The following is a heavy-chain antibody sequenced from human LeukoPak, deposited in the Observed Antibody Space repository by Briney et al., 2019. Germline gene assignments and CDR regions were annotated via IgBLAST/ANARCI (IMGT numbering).Heavy chain of an antibody. D-gene: IGHD4-17*01. CDR1: GFTFTSYW. CDR3: ARYYGEPSFDY. V-gene: IGHV3-7*01. Sequence: GGSLRLSCAASGFTFTSYWMSWVRQAPGKGLEWVANIKQDGSEKYYVDSVKGRFTISRDNAKNSLYLQMNSLRAEDTAVYYCARYYGEPSFDYWGQGTLVTVSS. J-gene: IGHJ4*02. CDR2: IKQDGSEK.